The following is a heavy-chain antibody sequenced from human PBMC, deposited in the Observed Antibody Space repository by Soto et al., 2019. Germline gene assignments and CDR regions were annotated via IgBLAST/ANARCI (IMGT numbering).Heavy chain of an antibody. J-gene: IGHJ6*03. CDR3: ARRRGTNYYYYMDV. V-gene: IGHV4-59*08. CDR1: GGSISSYY. Sequence: TSETLSLTCTVSGGSISSYYWSWIRQPPGKGLEWIGYIYYSGSTNYNPSLKSRVTISVDTSKNQFSLKLSSVTAADTAVYYCARRRGTNYYYYMDVWGKGTTVTVSS. CDR2: IYYSGST.